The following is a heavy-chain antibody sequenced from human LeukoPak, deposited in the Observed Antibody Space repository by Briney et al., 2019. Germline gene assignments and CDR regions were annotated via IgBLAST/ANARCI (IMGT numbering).Heavy chain of an antibody. J-gene: IGHJ4*02. Sequence: SVKVSCKASGGTFSSYAISWVRQAPGQGLEWMGGIIPIFGTANYAQKFQGRVTITADESTSTAYMELSSLRSEDTAVYYCARSTYYYDSSGYYYGYWGQGTLVTVSS. CDR2: IIPIFGTA. CDR3: ARSTYYYDSSGYYYGY. V-gene: IGHV1-69*01. CDR1: GGTFSSYA. D-gene: IGHD3-22*01.